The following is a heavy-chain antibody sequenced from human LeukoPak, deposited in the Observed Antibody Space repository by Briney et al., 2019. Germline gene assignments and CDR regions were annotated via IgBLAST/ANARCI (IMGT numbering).Heavy chain of an antibody. CDR1: GGSISSNNYY. D-gene: IGHD3-10*01. Sequence: PSETLSPTCTVSGGSISSNNYYWGWIRQPPGKGLEWIGRIYYSGSTYYHPSLKSRVTISVDTSKNPFSLKLSSVTAADTAVYYCARQGRGTMVRGVITDNWFDPWGQGTLVTVSS. V-gene: IGHV4-39*01. J-gene: IGHJ5*02. CDR3: ARQGRGTMVRGVITDNWFDP. CDR2: IYYSGST.